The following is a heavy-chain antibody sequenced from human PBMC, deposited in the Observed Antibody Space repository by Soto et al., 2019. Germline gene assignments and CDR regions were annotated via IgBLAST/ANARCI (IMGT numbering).Heavy chain of an antibody. J-gene: IGHJ4*02. V-gene: IGHV1-24*01. Sequence: QLQLVQSGAEVKKPGASVRVSCKVSGYTLAELSMHWVRQAPGKGLEWMGGLDPEYGRTIYAQKFQGRVTMTVDTSTDTAFIELSSRRSEDTAVYHCTTGQRPIRFLAWLSRYYFDFWGQGILVTVSS. CDR1: GYTLAELS. CDR3: TTGQRPIRFLAWLSRYYFDF. D-gene: IGHD3-3*01. CDR2: LDPEYGRT.